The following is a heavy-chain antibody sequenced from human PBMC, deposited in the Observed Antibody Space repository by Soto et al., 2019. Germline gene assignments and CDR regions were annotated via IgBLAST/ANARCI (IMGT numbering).Heavy chain of an antibody. D-gene: IGHD6-19*01. CDR1: GFTFSSYA. CDR2: ISGSGGST. CDR3: AKGVGSSGWYYWYFDL. V-gene: IGHV3-23*01. Sequence: EVQLLESGGGLVQPGGSLRLSCAASGFTFSSYAMSWVRQAPGKGLEWVSAISGSGGSTYYADSVKGRFTISRDNSKNTLYLQMNSLRAEDTAVYYCAKGVGSSGWYYWYFDLWGRGTLVTVSS. J-gene: IGHJ2*01.